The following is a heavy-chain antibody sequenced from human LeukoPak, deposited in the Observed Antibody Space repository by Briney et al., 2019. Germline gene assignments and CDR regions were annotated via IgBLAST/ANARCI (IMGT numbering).Heavy chain of an antibody. D-gene: IGHD3-22*01. V-gene: IGHV3-33*01. CDR1: GFTFSSYG. CDR3: ARSYYYDSSHTVDY. Sequence: GGSLRLSCAASGFTFSSYGMHWVRQAPGKGLEWVAVIWCDGSNKYYADSVKGRFTISRDNSKNTLYLQMNSLRAEDTAVYYCARSYYYDSSHTVDYWGQGTLVTVSS. J-gene: IGHJ4*02. CDR2: IWCDGSNK.